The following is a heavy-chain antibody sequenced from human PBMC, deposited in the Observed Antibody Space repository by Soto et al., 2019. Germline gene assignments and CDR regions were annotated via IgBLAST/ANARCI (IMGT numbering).Heavy chain of an antibody. CDR2: IYYSGST. D-gene: IGHD3-22*01. CDR1: GGSISSGGYY. J-gene: IGHJ5*02. V-gene: IGHV4-31*03. CDR3: AIIFYDSSATEIYT. Sequence: PSETLSLTCTVSGGSISSGGYYWSWIRQHPGKGLEWIGYIYYSGSTYYNPSLKSRVTISVDTSKNQFSLKLSSVTAADTAVYYCAIIFYDSSATEIYTWGLGTVVTVSS.